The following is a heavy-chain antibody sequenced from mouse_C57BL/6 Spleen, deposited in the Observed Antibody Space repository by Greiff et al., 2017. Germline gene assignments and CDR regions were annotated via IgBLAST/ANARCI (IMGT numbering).Heavy chain of an antibody. D-gene: IGHD2-4*01. Sequence: QVQLQQSGPELVKPGASVKISCKASGFAFSSSWMNWVKQRPGKGLEWIGRIYPGDGDTNYNGKFKGKATLTADKYSSTAYIQLRSLTSEDSAVYCCARYDYDGGFAYWGQGTLVTVSA. CDR3: ARYDYDGGFAY. J-gene: IGHJ3*01. V-gene: IGHV1-82*01. CDR2: IYPGDGDT. CDR1: GFAFSSSW.